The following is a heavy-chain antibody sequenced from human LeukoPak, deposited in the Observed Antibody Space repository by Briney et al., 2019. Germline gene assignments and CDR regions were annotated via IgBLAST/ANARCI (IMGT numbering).Heavy chain of an antibody. CDR3: ARSLSLGPNDAFDI. CDR1: GFTFSSYA. Sequence: PGGSLRLSCAASGFTFSSYAMHWVRQAPGKGLEWVAVISYDGSNKYYADSVKGRFTISRDNSKNTLYLQMNSLRAEDTAVYCCARSLSLGPNDAFDIWGQGTMVTVSS. D-gene: IGHD3-10*01. V-gene: IGHV3-30-3*01. CDR2: ISYDGSNK. J-gene: IGHJ3*02.